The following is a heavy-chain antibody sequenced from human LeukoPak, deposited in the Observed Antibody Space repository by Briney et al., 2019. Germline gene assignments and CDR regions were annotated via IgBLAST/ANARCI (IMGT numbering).Heavy chain of an antibody. Sequence: SGGSLRLSCAASGFTFSSYAMTWVRQAPGKGLEWVSGISGSGGSTYYADSVKGRFTISRDNSKNTLYLQMNSLRAEDTAVYYCAKAIMYCSGGSCYSGFDYWGQGTLVTVSS. CDR2: ISGSGGST. J-gene: IGHJ4*02. CDR1: GFTFSSYA. CDR3: AKAIMYCSGGSCYSGFDY. V-gene: IGHV3-23*01. D-gene: IGHD2-15*01.